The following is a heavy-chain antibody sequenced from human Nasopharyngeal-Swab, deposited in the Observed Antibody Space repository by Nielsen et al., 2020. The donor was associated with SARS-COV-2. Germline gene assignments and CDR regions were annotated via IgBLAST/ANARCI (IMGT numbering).Heavy chain of an antibody. CDR1: GFTFDDYA. J-gene: IGHJ4*02. CDR3: ATSWTGFHYFHY. CDR2: ISWNSAII. D-gene: IGHD3/OR15-3a*01. V-gene: IGHV3-9*01. Sequence: SLKISCAASGFTFDDYAMHWVRQAPGKGLEWVSGISWNSAIIAYADSVKGRFTISRDNTRNSLYLQMHSLKPEDTAFYYCATSWTGFHYFHYWGRGTLVTVSS.